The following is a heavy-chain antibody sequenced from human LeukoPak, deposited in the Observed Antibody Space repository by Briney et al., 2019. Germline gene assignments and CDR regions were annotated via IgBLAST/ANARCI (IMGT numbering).Heavy chain of an antibody. V-gene: IGHV3-13*01. D-gene: IGHD6-13*01. CDR3: ARAFSSSWTPWYYYGMDV. CDR2: IGTAGDT. J-gene: IGHJ6*02. CDR1: GFTFSSYD. Sequence: GGSLRLSCAASGFTFSSYDMHWVRHATGKGLEWVSAIGTAGDTYYPGSVKGRFTISRENAKNSLYLQMNSLRAGDTAVYYCARAFSSSWTPWYYYGMDVWGQGTTVTVSS.